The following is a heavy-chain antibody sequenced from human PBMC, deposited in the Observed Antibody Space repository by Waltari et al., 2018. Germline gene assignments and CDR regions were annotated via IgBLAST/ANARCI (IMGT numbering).Heavy chain of an antibody. CDR1: GFTFSSYE. CDR3: ARDHGAAELITTEGNGGLVYGMDV. CDR2: ISSSGSTI. Sequence: EVQLVESGGGLVQPGGSLRLSCAASGFTFSSYEMNWVRQAPGKGLEWVSYISSSGSTIYAADSVKGRFTISRDNAKNSLYLQMNSLRAEDTAVYYCARDHGAAELITTEGNGGLVYGMDVWGQGTTVTVSS. V-gene: IGHV3-48*03. D-gene: IGHD3-22*01. J-gene: IGHJ6*02.